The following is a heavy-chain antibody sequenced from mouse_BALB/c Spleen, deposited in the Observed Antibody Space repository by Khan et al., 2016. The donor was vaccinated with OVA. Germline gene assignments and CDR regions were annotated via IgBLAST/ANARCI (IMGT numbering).Heavy chain of an antibody. CDR2: INTYTGEP. CDR1: GYTLTNYG. V-gene: IGHV9-3-1*01. D-gene: IGHD2-1*01. Sequence: LVESGPELKKPGETVKISCKASGYTLTNYGMNWVKQAPGKGLKWMGWINTYTGEPTYAEDFKGRIAFSLETSASTAYLQINNLKNEDTATYFYARSNGNYWFAYWGQGTLVTVSA. J-gene: IGHJ3*01. CDR3: ARSNGNYWFAY.